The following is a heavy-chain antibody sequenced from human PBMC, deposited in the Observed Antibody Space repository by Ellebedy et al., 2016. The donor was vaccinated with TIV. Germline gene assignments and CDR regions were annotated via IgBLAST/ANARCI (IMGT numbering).Heavy chain of an antibody. CDR1: GYSYTNYW. J-gene: IGHJ4*02. Sequence: GESLKISCKVSGYSYTNYWINWVRQMPGKGLEWMGRIDPSDSYTNYSPSFKGHVTISADKSITTAFLQRDTLKASDTAMYYCATWLDSRWTDFDSWGQGTLVTISS. CDR3: ATWLDSRWTDFDS. D-gene: IGHD6-13*01. CDR2: IDPSDSYT. V-gene: IGHV5-10-1*01.